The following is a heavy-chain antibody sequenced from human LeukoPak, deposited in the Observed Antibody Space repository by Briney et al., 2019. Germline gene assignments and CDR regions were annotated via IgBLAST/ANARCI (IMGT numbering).Heavy chain of an antibody. Sequence: DSLNPPCQGFGYSLGSYWIGWVRPMPGKGTEWMGISYAVNSDTRSSPSFQGQVTISSDQPISTAYLQWSILKASNTAMYFCAVPVGGGYKYGTPNSWGQGTLVTVSS. D-gene: IGHD5-18*01. CDR3: AVPVGGGYKYGTPNS. J-gene: IGHJ5*02. CDR1: GYSLGSYW. V-gene: IGHV5-51*04. CDR2: SYAVNSDT.